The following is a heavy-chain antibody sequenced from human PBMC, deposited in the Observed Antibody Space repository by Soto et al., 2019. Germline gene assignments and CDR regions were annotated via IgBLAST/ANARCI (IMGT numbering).Heavy chain of an antibody. CDR1: GGTFSTYT. D-gene: IGHD3-10*01. CDR3: ARDSGTVGYDDS. V-gene: IGHV1-69*08. CDR2: IIPLLDVT. Sequence: QVQLVQSGAEVKKPGSSVKVSCKASGGTFSTYTSNWVRQAPGQGLEWMGRIIPLLDVTNNAQRFQGRVTITADKSTRTVYMELTSLTSQDTAVYYCARDSGTVGYDDSWGQGTLVTVSS. J-gene: IGHJ4*02.